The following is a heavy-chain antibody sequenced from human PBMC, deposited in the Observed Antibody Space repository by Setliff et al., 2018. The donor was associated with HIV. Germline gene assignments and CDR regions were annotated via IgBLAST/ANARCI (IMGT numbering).Heavy chain of an antibody. V-gene: IGHV4-39*07. Sequence: PSETLSLTCTVSGGSISSSSYYWGWIRQPPGKGLEWIGSIYYSGSTYYNPSLKSRVTISVDTSKKQFSLKLSSVTAADTAVYYCAREKRSGFSSGRGFAFDVWGQGTRVTVSS. CDR3: AREKRSGFSSGRGFAFDV. CDR2: IYYSGST. CDR1: GGSISSSSYY. D-gene: IGHD6-19*01. J-gene: IGHJ3*01.